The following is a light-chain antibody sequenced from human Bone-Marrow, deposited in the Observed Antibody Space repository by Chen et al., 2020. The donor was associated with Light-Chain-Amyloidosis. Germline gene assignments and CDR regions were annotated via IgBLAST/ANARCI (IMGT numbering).Light chain of an antibody. CDR1: QSVLYSSNNKNY. Sequence: DIVMTQSPDSLAVSLGERATINCKSSQSVLYSSNNKNYLAWYQQKPGQPPKLLIYWASTRESGVTDRFSGSGSGTDFTLTISSLQAEDVAVYYFQQYYSTPYTFGQGTKLEIK. CDR2: WAS. V-gene: IGKV4-1*01. CDR3: QQYYSTPYT. J-gene: IGKJ2*01.